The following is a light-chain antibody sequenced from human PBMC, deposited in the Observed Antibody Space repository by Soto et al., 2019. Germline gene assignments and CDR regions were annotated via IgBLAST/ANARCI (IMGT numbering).Light chain of an antibody. CDR3: SSFTISGTV. CDR2: EVS. J-gene: IGLJ2*01. CDR1: SSDVGTYDY. Sequence: QSALTQPASVSGSPGQSITISCTGTSSDVGTYDYVSWYQQHPGKAPKLMLYEVSNRPSGVSNRFSGSKSGNTASLTISGLQAEDEADYYCSSFTISGTVFGGGTKLTVL. V-gene: IGLV2-14*01.